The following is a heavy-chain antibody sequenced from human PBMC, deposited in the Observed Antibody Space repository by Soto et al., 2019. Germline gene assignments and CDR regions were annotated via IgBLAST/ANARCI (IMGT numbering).Heavy chain of an antibody. CDR2: MNPNSGNT. J-gene: IGHJ5*02. CDR1: GYTFTSYD. Sequence: GASVKVSCKASGYTFTSYDINWVRQATGQGLEWMGWMNPNSGNTGYAQKFQGRVTMTRNTSISTAYMGLSSLRSEDTAVYYCARERRVGWIAARRGWFDPWGQGTLVTVSS. D-gene: IGHD6-6*01. V-gene: IGHV1-8*01. CDR3: ARERRVGWIAARRGWFDP.